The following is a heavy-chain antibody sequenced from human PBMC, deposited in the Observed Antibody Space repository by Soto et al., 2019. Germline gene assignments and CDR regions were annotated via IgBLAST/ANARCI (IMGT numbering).Heavy chain of an antibody. CDR3: ARDIDY. V-gene: IGHV3-66*01. CDR2: IYADGRT. Sequence: PWGSLTLFCAASGFIVSTIYMSWVRQAPGKGLEWVSTIYADGRTYYADSVKGRFTMSRDDVKNTLFLQMNSLRVEDTAVYYCARDIDYCGQGTLVTVSS. CDR1: GFIVSTIY. J-gene: IGHJ4*02.